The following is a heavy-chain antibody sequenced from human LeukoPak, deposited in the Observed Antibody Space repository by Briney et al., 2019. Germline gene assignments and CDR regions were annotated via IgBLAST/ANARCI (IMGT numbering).Heavy chain of an antibody. CDR3: ATHVRFLYYYYYGMDV. CDR2: FDPEDGET. Sequence: EASVKVSCKVSGYTLTELSMHWVRQAPGKGLEWMGGFDPEDGETIYAQKFQGRVTMTEDTSTDTAYMELSSLRSEDTAVYYCATHVRFLYYYYYGMDVWGQGTTVTVSS. CDR1: GYTLTELS. D-gene: IGHD3-3*01. V-gene: IGHV1-24*01. J-gene: IGHJ6*02.